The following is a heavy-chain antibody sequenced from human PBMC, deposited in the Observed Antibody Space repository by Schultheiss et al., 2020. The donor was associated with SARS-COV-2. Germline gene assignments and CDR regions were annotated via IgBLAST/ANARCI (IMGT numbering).Heavy chain of an antibody. V-gene: IGHV4-61*02. D-gene: IGHD6-13*01. Sequence: TLSLTCTVSGGSISSSSYYWSWIRQPAGKGLEWIGRIYTSGSTNYNPSLKSRVTMSVDTSKNQFSLKLSSVTAADTAVYYCAGRIADGDAFDIWGQGTMVTVSS. CDR2: IYTSGST. J-gene: IGHJ3*02. CDR1: GGSISSSSYY. CDR3: AGRIADGDAFDI.